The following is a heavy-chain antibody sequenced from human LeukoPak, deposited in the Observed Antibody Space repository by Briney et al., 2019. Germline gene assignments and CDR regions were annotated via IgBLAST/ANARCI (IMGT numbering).Heavy chain of an antibody. CDR1: GGSFSGYY. Sequence: SETPSLTCAVYGGSFSGYYWSWIRQPPGKGLEWIGEINHSGSTNYNPSLKSRVTISVDTSKNQFSLKLSSVTAADTAVYYCASGIAAAWYYFDYWGQGTLVTVSS. CDR2: INHSGST. J-gene: IGHJ4*02. V-gene: IGHV4-34*01. CDR3: ASGIAAAWYYFDY. D-gene: IGHD6-13*01.